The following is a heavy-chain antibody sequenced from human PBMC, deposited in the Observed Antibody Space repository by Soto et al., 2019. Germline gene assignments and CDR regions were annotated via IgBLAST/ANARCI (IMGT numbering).Heavy chain of an antibody. CDR3: ARDQWLKVPAVVGDKFDS. J-gene: IGHJ5*01. V-gene: IGHV1-18*04. CDR2: INSYNGDT. Sequence: QVQLVQSGGAEKKPGASVKVSCKASGYDFIGHGISWVRQARGQGLEWMGWINSYNGDTKYARKYQDRITLTKDKSTRTVYMELTILRSEDTAVYYCARDQWLKVPAVVGDKFDSWGQGTLVTVSS. D-gene: IGHD6-19*01. CDR1: GYDFIGHG.